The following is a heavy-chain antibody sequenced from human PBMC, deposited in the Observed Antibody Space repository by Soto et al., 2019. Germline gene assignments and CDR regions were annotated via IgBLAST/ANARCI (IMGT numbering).Heavy chain of an antibody. CDR3: AXXRXXXWGYYDSSGPFDY. Sequence: QVQLVQSGAEVKKPGASVKVSCKASGYTFTSYGISWVRQAPGQGLEWMGWISAYNGNTNYAQKLQGRVTMTTDTSTSTAYMELRSLXXDDTAVXXCAXXRXXXWGYYDSSGPFDYWGQGTLVTVSS. J-gene: IGHJ4*02. V-gene: IGHV1-18*01. CDR1: GYTFTSYG. CDR2: ISAYNGNT. D-gene: IGHD3-22*01.